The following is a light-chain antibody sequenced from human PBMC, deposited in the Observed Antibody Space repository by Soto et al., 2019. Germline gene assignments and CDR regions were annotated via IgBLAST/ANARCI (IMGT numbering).Light chain of an antibody. J-gene: IGKJ1*01. Sequence: EIVLTQSPGTLSLSPGERATLSCRASQSVSSSYLAWYQQNRGQAPRLLIYGASSRAPGIPDRFGGSGSGTDFTLTISRLEPEDFAEYYCQQYGSSRWTFGPGTKV. CDR2: GAS. CDR3: QQYGSSRWT. V-gene: IGKV3-20*01. CDR1: QSVSSSY.